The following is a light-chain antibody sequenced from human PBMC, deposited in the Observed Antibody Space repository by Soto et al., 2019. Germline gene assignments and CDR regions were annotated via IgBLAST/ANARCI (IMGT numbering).Light chain of an antibody. CDR3: QQSYRSPYT. V-gene: IGKV1-39*01. J-gene: IGKJ2*01. CDR1: QSINIY. CDR2: GAS. Sequence: IQLTQSPSSLSASVGDRVTVTCRASQSINIYLNWYQQKPGKAPTLLIYGASTLQSGVPSRFSGGGSRTDFTLTISSPQTEDFATYYCQQSYRSPYTFGQGTKLEI.